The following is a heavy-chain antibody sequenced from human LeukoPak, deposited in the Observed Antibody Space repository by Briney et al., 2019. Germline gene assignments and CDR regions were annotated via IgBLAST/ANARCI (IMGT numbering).Heavy chain of an antibody. CDR1: GGSINSGSYY. J-gene: IGHJ6*03. CDR2: IYYSGST. Sequence: SETLSLTCTVSGGSINSGSYYWSWIRQPPGKGLEWIGYIYYSGSTNYKSSLKSRVTISVDTSKNQFSLKLSSVTAADTAVYYCARTTEGGYSNGYFYYYYMDVWGKGTTVTISS. D-gene: IGHD4-11*01. V-gene: IGHV4-61*01. CDR3: ARTTEGGYSNGYFYYYYMDV.